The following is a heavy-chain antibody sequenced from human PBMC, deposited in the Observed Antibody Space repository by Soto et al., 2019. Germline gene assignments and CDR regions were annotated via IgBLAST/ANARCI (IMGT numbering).Heavy chain of an antibody. CDR2: ISGSGGSI. Sequence: EVQLLESGGGLVQPGGSLRLSCAASGFTFSTYAMNWVRQAPGNVLEWVSAISGSGGSIHYADSVKGRFTISRDNTNNTLYLQMNSLRDEDTAVYHCVKGYWKGDVWGQGTTVTVSS. CDR1: GFTFSTYA. D-gene: IGHD1-1*01. V-gene: IGHV3-23*01. J-gene: IGHJ6*02. CDR3: VKGYWKGDV.